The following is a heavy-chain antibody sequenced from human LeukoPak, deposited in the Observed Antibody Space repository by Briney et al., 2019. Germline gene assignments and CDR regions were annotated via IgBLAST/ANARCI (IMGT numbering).Heavy chain of an antibody. V-gene: IGHV4-59*01. J-gene: IGHJ4*02. Sequence: PSETLSLTCTVSGGSISSYYWSWIRQPPGKGLEWIGYIYYSGSTNYNPSLKSRVTISVDTSKNQFSLKLSSVTAADTAVYYCARVHSYAVTFGYWGQGTLVTVSS. CDR3: ARVHSYAVTFGY. D-gene: IGHD5-18*01. CDR1: GGSISSYY. CDR2: IYYSGST.